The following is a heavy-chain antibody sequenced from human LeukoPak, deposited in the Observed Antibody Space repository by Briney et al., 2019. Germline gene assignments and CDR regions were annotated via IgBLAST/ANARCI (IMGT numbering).Heavy chain of an antibody. J-gene: IGHJ6*02. Sequence: ASVKVSCKVSGYTLTELPMHWVRQATGQGLEWMGWMNPNSGNTGYAQKFQGRVTMTRNTSISTAYMELSSLRSEDTAVYYCARGRITIFGIYYYYGMDVWGQGTTVTVSS. CDR3: ARGRITIFGIYYYYGMDV. CDR2: MNPNSGNT. D-gene: IGHD3-3*01. V-gene: IGHV1-8*01. CDR1: GYTLTELP.